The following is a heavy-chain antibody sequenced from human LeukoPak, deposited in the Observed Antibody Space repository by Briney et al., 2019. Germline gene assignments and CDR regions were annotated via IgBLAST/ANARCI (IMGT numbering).Heavy chain of an antibody. CDR3: TREHSYYYDNSGSDY. V-gene: IGHV3-49*03. J-gene: IGHJ4*02. CDR1: GFTFGDYA. CDR2: IRCKAYGGTT. D-gene: IGHD3-22*01. Sequence: PGRSLRLSCTASGFTFGDYAMSWFRQAPGKGLEWVGFIRCKAYGGTTEYAATVKGRFTISRDDSKSSVYLQMNSLKTEDTAVYYCTREHSYYYDNSGSDYWGQGTLVTVSS.